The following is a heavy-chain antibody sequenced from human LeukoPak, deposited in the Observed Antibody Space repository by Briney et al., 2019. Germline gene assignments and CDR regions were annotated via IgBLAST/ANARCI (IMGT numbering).Heavy chain of an antibody. Sequence: SETLSLTCTVAGGSISSDTYFWGWIRQPPGKGLEWIANIYFTGNTYYNPSLKRRATTSVDTSKNPFPLTLSSVPAAATAVYYCASEAHRGGGFDSWGQGTLVTVSS. J-gene: IGHJ4*02. CDR3: ASEAHRGGGFDS. D-gene: IGHD3-16*01. CDR1: GGSISSDTYF. CDR2: IYFTGNT. V-gene: IGHV4-39*06.